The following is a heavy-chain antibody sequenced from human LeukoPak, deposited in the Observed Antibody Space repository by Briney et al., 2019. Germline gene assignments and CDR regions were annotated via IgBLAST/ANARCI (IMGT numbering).Heavy chain of an antibody. V-gene: IGHV3-15*01. CDR2: IKSKTDGGTT. J-gene: IGHJ4*02. CDR3: TTVRYCSGGSCRDY. Sequence: GGSLRLSCAASGFTFSNAWMSWVRQAPGKGLEWVGRIKSKTDGGTTDYAAPVKGRFTISRDDSKDTLYLQMNSLKTEDTAVYYCTTVRYCSGGSCRDYWGQGALVTVSS. CDR1: GFTFSNAW. D-gene: IGHD2-15*01.